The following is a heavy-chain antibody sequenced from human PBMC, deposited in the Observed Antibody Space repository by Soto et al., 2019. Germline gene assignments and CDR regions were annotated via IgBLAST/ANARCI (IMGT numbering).Heavy chain of an antibody. CDR3: AKVPLYSSGPFDY. V-gene: IGHV3-30*18. CDR1: GFTFSSYG. CDR2: ISYDGSNK. D-gene: IGHD6-19*01. Sequence: PGGSLRLSCAASGFTFSSYGMHWVRQAPGKGLEWVAVISYDGSNKYYADSVKGRFTISRDSSKNTLYLQMNSLRAEDTAVYYCAKVPLYSSGPFDYWGQGTLVTVSS. J-gene: IGHJ4*02.